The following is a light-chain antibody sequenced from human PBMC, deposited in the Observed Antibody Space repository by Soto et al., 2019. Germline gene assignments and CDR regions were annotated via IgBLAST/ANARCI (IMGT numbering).Light chain of an antibody. CDR3: QQYNSYPLT. Sequence: DIQMTQSPSTLSASVGDRVTITCRASQSISTWLAWYQQKPGKAPKLLLYKASSLESGVPSRFSGSGSGTEFTLTISSLQPDDFATFYCQQYNSYPLTFGGGTKVEIK. CDR2: KAS. J-gene: IGKJ4*01. V-gene: IGKV1-5*03. CDR1: QSISTW.